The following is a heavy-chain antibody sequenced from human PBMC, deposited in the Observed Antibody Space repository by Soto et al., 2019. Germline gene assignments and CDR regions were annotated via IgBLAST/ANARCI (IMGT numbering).Heavy chain of an antibody. CDR3: ARDRKAGMIVVVLDY. Sequence: QVQLVESGGGVVQPGRSLRLSCAASGFTFSSYAMHWVRQAPGKGLEWVAVISDDGSNKYYADSVKGRFTISKNNSKNTLYLQMNSLRAEDTAVYYCARDRKAGMIVVVLDYWGQGTLVTVSS. V-gene: IGHV3-30-3*01. D-gene: IGHD3-22*01. J-gene: IGHJ4*02. CDR1: GFTFSSYA. CDR2: ISDDGSNK.